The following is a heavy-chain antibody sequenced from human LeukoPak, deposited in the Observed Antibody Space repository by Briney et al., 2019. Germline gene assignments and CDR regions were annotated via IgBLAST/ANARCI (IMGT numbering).Heavy chain of an antibody. D-gene: IGHD4-17*01. CDR1: GLTFSSYG. Sequence: PGGSLRLSCAASGLTFSSYGMHWVRQAPGKGLEWVAFIRYDGSNKYYADSVKGRFTISRDNSKNTLYLQMNSLRAEDTAVYYCAKDRDYVGSYFDYWGQGTLVTVSS. CDR3: AKDRDYVGSYFDY. V-gene: IGHV3-30*02. CDR2: IRYDGSNK. J-gene: IGHJ4*02.